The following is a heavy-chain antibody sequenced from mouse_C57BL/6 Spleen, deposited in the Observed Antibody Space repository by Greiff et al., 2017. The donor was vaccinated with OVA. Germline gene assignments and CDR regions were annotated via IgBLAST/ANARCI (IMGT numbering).Heavy chain of an antibody. Sequence: QVQLQQPGAELVRPGSSVKLSCKASGYTFTSYWMDWVKQRPGQGLEWIGNIYPSDSETHYNQKFKDKATLTVDKSSSTAYMQLSSLTSEDSAVYDFARGIYYCNYIDYWGQGTTLTVSS. CDR1: GYTFTSYW. V-gene: IGHV1-61*01. CDR2: IYPSDSET. J-gene: IGHJ2*01. CDR3: ARGIYYCNYIDY. D-gene: IGHD2-1*01.